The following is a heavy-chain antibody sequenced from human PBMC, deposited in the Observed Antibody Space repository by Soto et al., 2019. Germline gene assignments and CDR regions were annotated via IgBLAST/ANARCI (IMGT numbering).Heavy chain of an antibody. J-gene: IGHJ6*02. CDR3: AKDLDYVWGINYYYGMDV. D-gene: IGHD3-16*01. CDR2: ISGSGGST. Sequence: ESGGGLVQPGGSLRLSCAASGFTFSSYAMSWVRQAPGKGLEWVSAISGSGGSTYYADSVKGRFTISRDNSKNTLYLQMNSLRAEDTAVYYCAKDLDYVWGINYYYGMDVWGQGTTVTVSS. V-gene: IGHV3-23*01. CDR1: GFTFSSYA.